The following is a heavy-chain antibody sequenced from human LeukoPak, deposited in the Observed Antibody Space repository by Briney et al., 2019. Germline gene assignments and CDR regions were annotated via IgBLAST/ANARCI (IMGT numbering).Heavy chain of an antibody. CDR3: AKDHGTAVAGFYY. CDR2: ITGTGGST. V-gene: IGHV3-23*01. Sequence: GGSLRLSCAASGFSLSTYGVSWVRQPPGKGLEWVSGITGTGGSTYYADSVKGRFTVSRDTSKNTLYLRMNSLRAEDTAIYYCAKDHGTAVAGFYYWGQGTLVTVSS. D-gene: IGHD6-19*01. J-gene: IGHJ4*02. CDR1: GFSLSTYG.